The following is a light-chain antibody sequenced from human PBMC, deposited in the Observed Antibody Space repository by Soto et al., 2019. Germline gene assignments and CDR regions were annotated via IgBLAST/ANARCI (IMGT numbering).Light chain of an antibody. CDR1: SSDFCVYNS. CDR2: DVS. J-gene: IGLJ1*01. V-gene: IGLV2-14*03. CDR3: SSYTSSSSYV. Sequence: QSALTQPASVSGSPGQSITISCTGTSSDFCVYNSVSWYQHYPGKTPKLMIHDVSNRPSGVSNRFSGSKSGNTASLTISGLQAEDEADYYCSSYTSSSSYVFGSGTKLTVL.